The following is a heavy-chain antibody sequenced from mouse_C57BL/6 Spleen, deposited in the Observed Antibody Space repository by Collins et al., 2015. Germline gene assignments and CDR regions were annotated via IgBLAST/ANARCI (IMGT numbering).Heavy chain of an antibody. D-gene: IGHD2-5*01. CDR3: VRDYYSNYYDY. CDR2: ISYDGSN. CDR1: GYSITSGYY. Sequence: DVQLQESGPGLVKPSQSLSLTCSVTGYSITSGYYWNWIRQFPGNKLEWMGYISYDGSNNYNPSLKNRISITRDTSKNQFFLKLNFVTTEDTATYYCVRDYYSNYYDYWGQGTTLTVSS. J-gene: IGHJ2*01. V-gene: IGHV3-6*01.